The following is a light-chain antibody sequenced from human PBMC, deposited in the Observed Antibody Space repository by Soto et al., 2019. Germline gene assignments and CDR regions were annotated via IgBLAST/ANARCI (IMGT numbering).Light chain of an antibody. Sequence: EIVMTQSPATLSVSPGERATLSCRASETISDNLLWYQQKPGQAPRLLIYGASTRATGIPARFSGSGSGAEYFLTISSLQSEDLAVYYCQQYHNWPLITFGQGTRLEIK. CDR1: ETISDN. CDR3: QQYHNWPLIT. V-gene: IGKV3-15*01. CDR2: GAS. J-gene: IGKJ5*01.